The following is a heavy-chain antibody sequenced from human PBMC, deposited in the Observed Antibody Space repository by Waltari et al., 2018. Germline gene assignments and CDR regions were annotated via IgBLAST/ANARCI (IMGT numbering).Heavy chain of an antibody. CDR2: ISSSGTTI. V-gene: IGHV3-11*01. D-gene: IGHD1-20*01. CDR1: GFRFREYY. J-gene: IGHJ4*02. Sequence: QMVESGGGLVWPGGSLTLSCAVSGFRFREYYMSWIRQAPGKGLEWVSYISSSGTTILYADSVKGRFTISRDNAKNSLHMEMNNLRAEDTAVYYCARGITSAFDYWGQGSLVTVSS. CDR3: ARGITSAFDY.